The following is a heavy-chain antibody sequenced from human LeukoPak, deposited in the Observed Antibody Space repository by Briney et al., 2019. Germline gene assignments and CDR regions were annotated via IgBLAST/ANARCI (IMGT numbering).Heavy chain of an antibody. CDR2: ISAYNGNT. CDR1: GYTFTSHG. D-gene: IGHD3-9*01. CDR3: ARQDYDILTGFGVGWYYYGMDV. V-gene: IGHV1-18*01. Sequence: ASVKVSCKASGYTFTSHGISWVRQAPGQGLEWMGWISAYNGNTNYAQKLQGRVTMTTDTSTSTAYMELRSLRSDDTAMYYCARQDYDILTGFGVGWYYYGMDVWGQGTTVTVSS. J-gene: IGHJ6*02.